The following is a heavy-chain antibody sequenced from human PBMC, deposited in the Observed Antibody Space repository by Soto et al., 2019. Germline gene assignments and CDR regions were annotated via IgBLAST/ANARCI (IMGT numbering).Heavy chain of an antibody. Sequence: QVQLVQSGAEVKKPGASVRVSCKASGYTFTNYAIHWVRQAPGQRLEWMGWINAGNGNTKYSQKFQGRVTITRDTSASAAYMELSSPRSEDTAVYYCARDRSGCFDYWGQGILVTVSS. J-gene: IGHJ4*02. V-gene: IGHV1-3*01. CDR1: GYTFTNYA. CDR3: ARDRSGCFDY. D-gene: IGHD6-19*01. CDR2: INAGNGNT.